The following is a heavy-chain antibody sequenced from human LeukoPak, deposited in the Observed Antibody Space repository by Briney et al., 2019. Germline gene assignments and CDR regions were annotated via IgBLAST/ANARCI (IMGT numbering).Heavy chain of an antibody. CDR1: GGSFSGYY. CDR3: ARGVVPAAIDY. CDR2: INHSGST. D-gene: IGHD2-2*01. V-gene: IGHV4-34*01. Sequence: KASETLSLTCAVYGGSFSGYYWSWIRQPPGKGLEWIGEINHSGSTNYNPSLKSRVTISVDTSKNQSSLKLSSVTAADTAVYYCARGVVPAAIDYWGQGTLVTVSS. J-gene: IGHJ4*02.